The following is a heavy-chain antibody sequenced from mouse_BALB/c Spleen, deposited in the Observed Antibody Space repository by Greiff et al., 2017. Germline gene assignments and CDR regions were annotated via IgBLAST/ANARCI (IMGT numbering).Heavy chain of an antibody. J-gene: IGHJ4*01. CDR3: ARGTMITTEAMDY. CDR2: ISDGGSYT. D-gene: IGHD2-4*01. V-gene: IGHV5-4*02. CDR1: GFTFSDYY. Sequence: EVHLVESGGGLVKPGGSLKLSCAASGFTFSDYYMYWVRQTPEKRLEWVATISDGGSYTYYPDSVKGRFTISRDNAKNNLYLQMSSLKSEDTAMYYCARGTMITTEAMDYWGQGTSVTVSS.